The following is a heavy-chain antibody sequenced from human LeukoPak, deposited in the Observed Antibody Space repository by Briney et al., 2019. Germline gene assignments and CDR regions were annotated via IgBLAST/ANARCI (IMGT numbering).Heavy chain of an antibody. V-gene: IGHV1-18*01. CDR3: ARDMSSSWYPDY. D-gene: IGHD6-13*01. CDR2: IGPYNGNT. Sequence: GASVNVSCKASGYPFTNNGISWVRQAPGQGLEWMGWIGPYNGNTNYAQKLQGRVTMTTDTSTSTAYMELRSLRSDNTAVYYCARDMSSSWYPDYWGQGTLVTVSS. J-gene: IGHJ4*02. CDR1: GYPFTNNG.